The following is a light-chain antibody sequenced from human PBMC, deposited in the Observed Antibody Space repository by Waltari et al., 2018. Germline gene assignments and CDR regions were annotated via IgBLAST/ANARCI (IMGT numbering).Light chain of an antibody. J-gene: IGKJ3*01. Sequence: EVVMTQSPASLSVSPGERVTLPCRATQSVTTNLAWYHQKPGQAPRLLIYHASIRATGIPARFSGSGSGTDFNLTVSSLQSEDFVVYFCQQYDNWPFTFGPGTKLSIK. CDR3: QQYDNWPFT. CDR2: HAS. CDR1: QSVTTN. V-gene: IGKV3-15*01.